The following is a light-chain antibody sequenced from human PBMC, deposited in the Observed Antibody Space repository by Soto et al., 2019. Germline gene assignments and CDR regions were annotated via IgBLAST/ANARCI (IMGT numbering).Light chain of an antibody. CDR1: QSVSSSY. Sequence: IVLPQSPGTLSLSPGERATLSCRASQSVSSSYLAWYQQKPGQAPRLLIYGASNRATGIPDRFSGSGSGTDFTLTISRLEPEDFAVYYCQQYGSSGTFGQGTKVAIK. CDR3: QQYGSSGT. CDR2: GAS. J-gene: IGKJ1*01. V-gene: IGKV3-20*01.